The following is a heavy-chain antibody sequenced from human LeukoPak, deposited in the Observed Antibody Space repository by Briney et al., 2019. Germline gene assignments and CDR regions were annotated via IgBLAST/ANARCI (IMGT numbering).Heavy chain of an antibody. V-gene: IGHV3-30*04. Sequence: PGGSLRLSCAASGFTFSSYAMHWVRQAPGKGLEWVAVISYDGSNKYYADSVKGRFTISRDNSKNTLYLQMNSLRAEDTAVYYCARDLVGLWDQYFDYWGQGTLVTVSS. CDR1: GFTFSSYA. D-gene: IGHD1-26*01. J-gene: IGHJ4*02. CDR2: ISYDGSNK. CDR3: ARDLVGLWDQYFDY.